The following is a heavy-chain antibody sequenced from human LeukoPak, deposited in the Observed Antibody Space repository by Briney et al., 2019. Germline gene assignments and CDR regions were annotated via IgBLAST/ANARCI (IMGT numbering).Heavy chain of an antibody. D-gene: IGHD4-17*01. Sequence: GGSLRLSCAASGFTFSGYGMHWVRQAPGPGLEWVAFIRYDGSNKYYADSVKGRFTISRDNSKNTLYLQMNSLRAEDTAVYYSAKDAYGYGDFPDYWGQGTLVTVSS. CDR3: AKDAYGYGDFPDY. V-gene: IGHV3-30*02. CDR1: GFTFSGYG. J-gene: IGHJ4*02. CDR2: IRYDGSNK.